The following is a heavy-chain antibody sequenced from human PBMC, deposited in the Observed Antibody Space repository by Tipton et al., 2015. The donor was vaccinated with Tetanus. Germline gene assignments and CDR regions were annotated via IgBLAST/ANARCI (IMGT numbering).Heavy chain of an antibody. CDR1: GGTFTNYA. D-gene: IGHD2-21*01. CDR2: ITPIFGTT. CDR3: ARGPIRLFLAFVY. J-gene: IGHJ4*02. V-gene: IGHV1-69*01. Sequence: QLVQSGAEMKKPGSSVKVSCKASGGTFTNYALSWVRQAPGQGLEWVGGITPIFGTTNFEPKFQGSVTITADESTNTAVMELSSLRSEDTAVCYCARGPIRLFLAFVYWGQGTQLTVSS.